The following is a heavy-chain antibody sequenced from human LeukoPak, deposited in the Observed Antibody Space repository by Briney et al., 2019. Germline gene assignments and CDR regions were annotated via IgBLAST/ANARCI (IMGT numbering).Heavy chain of an antibody. J-gene: IGHJ5*02. CDR1: GGSISSYY. D-gene: IGHD4-11*01. CDR2: IHYSGRT. Sequence: SETLSLTCTVSGGSISSYYWSWIGQPPGKGLEWIGYIHYSGRTNYNPSLKSRVTISVDTSKNQFSLKLNSVTAADTAVYYCARDLGYSDYSERWFDPWGQGTLVTVSS. CDR3: ARDLGYSDYSERWFDP. V-gene: IGHV4-59*01.